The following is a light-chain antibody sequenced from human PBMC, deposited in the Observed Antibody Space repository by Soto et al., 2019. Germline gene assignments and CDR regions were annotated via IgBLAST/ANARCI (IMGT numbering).Light chain of an antibody. CDR1: QNISIY. J-gene: IGKJ5*01. V-gene: IGKV3-11*01. Sequence: EIVLTHSPATLSLSPGERATLSCRASQNISIYLAWYRQKPGQAPRLLIYDASNRATGIPARFSGSGSGTDFTLTISSLEPEDFAVYYCQQYGSPPITFGQGTRLEIK. CDR2: DAS. CDR3: QQYGSPPIT.